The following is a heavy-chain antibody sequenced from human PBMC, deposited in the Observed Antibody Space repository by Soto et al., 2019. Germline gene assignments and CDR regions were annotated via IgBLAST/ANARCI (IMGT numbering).Heavy chain of an antibody. Sequence: GESLKISCKGSGYSFTSYWISWVRQMPGKGLEWMGRIDPSDSYTNYSPSFQGHVTISADKSISTAYLQWSSLKASDTAMYYCASFGESSSGVIGYWGQGTLVTVSS. D-gene: IGHD6-6*01. J-gene: IGHJ4*02. V-gene: IGHV5-10-1*01. CDR2: IDPSDSYT. CDR3: ASFGESSSGVIGY. CDR1: GYSFTSYW.